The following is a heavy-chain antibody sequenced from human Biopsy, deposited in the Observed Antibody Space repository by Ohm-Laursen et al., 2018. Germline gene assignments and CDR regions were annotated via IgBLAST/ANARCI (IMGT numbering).Heavy chain of an antibody. J-gene: IGHJ4*02. CDR1: GGSISDDY. CDR3: ARERQFRFLEGAFDY. CDR2: ISSGGRA. Sequence: PGTLSLTCIVSGGSISDDYWNWIRQPPGKGLQVIGYISSGGRAKYNPSLKSRLTISLDTSKNQLSLRLSSVTAADSAIYYCARERQFRFLEGAFDYWGQGILVTVSS. D-gene: IGHD3-3*01. V-gene: IGHV4-59*01.